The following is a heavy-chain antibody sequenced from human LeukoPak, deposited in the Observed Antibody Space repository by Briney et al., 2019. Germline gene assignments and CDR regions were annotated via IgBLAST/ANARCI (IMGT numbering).Heavy chain of an antibody. V-gene: IGHV3-7*01. CDR1: RFTFIYW. Sequence: GGSLRPSCAASRFTFIYWMSWVRQAPGKGLEWVAIIKQDGRERYYVDSVKGRFTISRDNAKNSLYLQMNSLRAEDTAVYYCARGGGSNLYGYAFDIWGQGTMVTVSS. J-gene: IGHJ3*02. CDR2: IKQDGRER. CDR3: ARGGGSNLYGYAFDI. D-gene: IGHD6-13*01.